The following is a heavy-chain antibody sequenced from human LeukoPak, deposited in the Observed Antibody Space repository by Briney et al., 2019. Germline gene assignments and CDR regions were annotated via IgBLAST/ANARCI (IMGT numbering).Heavy chain of an antibody. D-gene: IGHD3-3*01. Sequence: SETLSLTCAVYGGSFSGYYWSWIRQPPGKGLEWIGEINHSGSTNYNPSLKSRVTISVDTSKNQFSLKLSSVTAADTAVYYCASGGSVFGVVILYYFDNWGQGTLVTVSS. V-gene: IGHV4-34*01. CDR2: INHSGST. J-gene: IGHJ4*02. CDR3: ASGGSVFGVVILYYFDN. CDR1: GGSFSGYY.